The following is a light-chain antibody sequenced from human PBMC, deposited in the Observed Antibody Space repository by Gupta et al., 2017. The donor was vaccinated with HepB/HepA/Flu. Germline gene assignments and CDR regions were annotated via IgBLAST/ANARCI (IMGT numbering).Light chain of an antibody. CDR1: KLGDKY. V-gene: IGLV3-1*01. Sequence: SYELTQPPSVSVSPGQTASITCSGDKLGDKYACWYQQKPGQPPVLVIYQDSKRPSGIPERFSGSNSGNTATLTISGTQAMDEADYYCQAWDSSTVVVFGGGTKLTVL. J-gene: IGLJ2*01. CDR2: QDS. CDR3: QAWDSSTVVV.